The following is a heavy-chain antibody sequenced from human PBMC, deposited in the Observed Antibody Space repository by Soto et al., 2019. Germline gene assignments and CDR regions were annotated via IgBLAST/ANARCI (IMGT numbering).Heavy chain of an antibody. J-gene: IGHJ4*02. V-gene: IGHV1-2*02. Sequence: ASVKVSCKASGYIFTAYSMHWVRQAPGQVLEWVGWFNPNSGDTIYAQKFQGRVTLTRDTSISTAYMGLYSLRSDDTAVYYCAREASSVISLDYWGQGTLVTVSS. CDR2: FNPNSGDT. CDR3: AREASSVISLDY. CDR1: GYIFTAYS. D-gene: IGHD2-21*01.